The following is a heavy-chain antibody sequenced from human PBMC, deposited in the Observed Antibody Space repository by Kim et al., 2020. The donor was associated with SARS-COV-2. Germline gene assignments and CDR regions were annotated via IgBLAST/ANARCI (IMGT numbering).Heavy chain of an antibody. D-gene: IGHD5-18*01. CDR2: IYSSGST. CDR3: AREYSYGGAFDS. V-gene: IGHV4-59*12. J-gene: IGHJ4*02. CDR1: GGSISRYY. Sequence: SETLSLTCTVSGGSISRYYWSWIRQPPGKGLEWVGYIYSSGSTNYNPSLKSRVTISVDTSKNQFSLKLSSVTDADTAVYYCAREYSYGGAFDSWGQGTL.